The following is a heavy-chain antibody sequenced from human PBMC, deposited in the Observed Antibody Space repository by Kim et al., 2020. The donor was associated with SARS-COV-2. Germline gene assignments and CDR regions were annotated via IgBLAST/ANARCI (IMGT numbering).Heavy chain of an antibody. J-gene: IGHJ6*02. CDR2: IKQDGSEK. V-gene: IGHV3-7*01. CDR3: ARDGKLLRYFDWLSTPEDYYGMDV. CDR1: GFTFSSYW. D-gene: IGHD3-9*01. Sequence: GGSLRLSCAASGFTFSSYWMSWVRQAPGKGLEWVANIKQDGSEKYYVDSVKGRFTISRDNAKNSLYLQMNSLRAEDTAVYYCARDGKLLRYFDWLSTPEDYYGMDVWGQGTTVTVSS.